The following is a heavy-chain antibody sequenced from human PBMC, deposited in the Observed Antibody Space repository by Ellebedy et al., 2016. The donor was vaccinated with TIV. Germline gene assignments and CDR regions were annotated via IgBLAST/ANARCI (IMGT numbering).Heavy chain of an antibody. CDR3: TSPAVGQTTGCCRYYFDY. Sequence: PGGSLRLSCAASGFTFSSYAMNWVRQAPGKGLEWVSGIGLSDTSTYYSDSVKGRFTITRDNSKNTLYLQMNSLRDEDTAVYYCTSPAVGQTTGCCRYYFDYWGLGTLVTVSS. J-gene: IGHJ4*02. CDR1: GFTFSSYA. V-gene: IGHV3-23*01. D-gene: IGHD2-15*01. CDR2: IGLSDTST.